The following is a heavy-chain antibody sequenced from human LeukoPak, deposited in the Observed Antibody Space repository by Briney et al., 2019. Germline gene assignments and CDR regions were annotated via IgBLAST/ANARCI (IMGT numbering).Heavy chain of an antibody. CDR1: GESFSGYY. Sequence: SETLSLTCAIYGESFSGYYWSWIRQPPGKGLEWIGEINHSGSTNYNTSLKSGVTISVDTSKNQFSLKLSSVTAADTAVYYCARGVARTYYSDTSGYAAADYWGQGTLVTVSS. CDR3: ARGVARTYYSDTSGYAAADY. J-gene: IGHJ4*02. D-gene: IGHD3-22*01. CDR2: INHSGST. V-gene: IGHV4-34*01.